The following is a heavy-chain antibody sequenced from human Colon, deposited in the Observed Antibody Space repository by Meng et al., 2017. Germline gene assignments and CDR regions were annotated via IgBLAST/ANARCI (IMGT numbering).Heavy chain of an antibody. CDR3: ARVNGDFDEAWFDP. CDR1: GASVSSGDYY. Sequence: QGRLQESGHGLVRPSETLSLTCTVSGASVSSGDYYWSWIRQPPGKGLEWLGYIYYTGNTNYNPSLKNRVTISLDTSNNQFSLKLTSMTAADAAIYYCARVNGDFDEAWFDPWGQGTLVTVSS. J-gene: IGHJ5*02. CDR2: IYYTGNT. V-gene: IGHV4-61*08. D-gene: IGHD2-21*02.